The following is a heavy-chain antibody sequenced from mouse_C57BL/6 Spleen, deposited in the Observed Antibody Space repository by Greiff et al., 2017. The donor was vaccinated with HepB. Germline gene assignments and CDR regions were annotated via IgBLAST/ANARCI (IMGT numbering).Heavy chain of an antibody. CDR3: ARGGWLPLYAMDY. D-gene: IGHD2-3*01. V-gene: IGHV5-17*01. CDR1: GFTFSDYG. CDR2: ISSGSSTI. Sequence: EVKVVESGGGLVKPGGSLKLSCAASGFTFSDYGMHWVRQAPEQGLEWVAYISSGSSTIYYADTVKGRFTISRDNAKNTLFLQMTSLRSEDTAMYYCARGGWLPLYAMDYWGQGTSVTVSS. J-gene: IGHJ4*01.